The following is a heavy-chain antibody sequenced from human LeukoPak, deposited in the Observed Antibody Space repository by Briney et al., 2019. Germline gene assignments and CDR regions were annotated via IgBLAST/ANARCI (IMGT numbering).Heavy chain of an antibody. V-gene: IGHV4-39*01. CDR1: GDSISSGSYY. CDR2: IFYSGST. J-gene: IGHJ4*02. CDR3: ARRMKWEPFDY. Sequence: PSETLSLTCTVSGDSISSGSYYWGWIRQPPGKGLEWIGSIFYSGSTFYNPSLKSRVTISVDTSKNQFSLRLTSMTAADTAVYYCARRMKWEPFDYWGQGTLVTVSS. D-gene: IGHD1-26*01.